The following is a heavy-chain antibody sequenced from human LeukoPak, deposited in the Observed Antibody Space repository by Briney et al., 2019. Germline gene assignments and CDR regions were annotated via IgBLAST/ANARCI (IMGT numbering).Heavy chain of an antibody. CDR3: TREEAGTTVDY. D-gene: IGHD1-1*01. CDR1: GGSISSSSYY. CDR2: IYHSGST. J-gene: IGHJ4*02. V-gene: IGHV4-39*07. Sequence: SETLSLTCTVSGGSISSSSYYWGWIRQPPGKGLEWIGSIYHSGSTYYNPSLKSRVTISVDTSKNQFSLKLSSVTAADTAVYYCTREEAGTTVDYWGQGTLVTVSS.